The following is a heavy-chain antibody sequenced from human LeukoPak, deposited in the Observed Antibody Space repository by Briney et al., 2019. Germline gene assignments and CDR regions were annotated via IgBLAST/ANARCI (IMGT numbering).Heavy chain of an antibody. CDR3: AGRVTMVRGVIGAFDI. Sequence: SETLSLTCTVSGGSISSYYWSWIRQPAGKGLEWIGRIYTSGSTNYSPSLKSRVTMSVDTSKNQFSLKLSSVTAADTAVYYCAGRVTMVRGVIGAFDIWGQGTMVTVSS. V-gene: IGHV4-4*07. D-gene: IGHD3-10*01. CDR2: IYTSGST. CDR1: GGSISSYY. J-gene: IGHJ3*02.